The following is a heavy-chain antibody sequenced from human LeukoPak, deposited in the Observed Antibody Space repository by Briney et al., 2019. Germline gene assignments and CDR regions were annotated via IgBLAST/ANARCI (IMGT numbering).Heavy chain of an antibody. CDR1: GGSISSYY. CDR3: ARGYYYDSSGYYYYYYYYMDV. V-gene: IGHV4-59*01. J-gene: IGHJ6*03. D-gene: IGHD3-22*01. CDR2: IYYSGST. Sequence: SETLSLTCTVSGGSISSYYWSWIRQPPGKGLEWIGYIYYSGSTNYNPSLKSRVTISVDTSTNQFSLKLSSVTAADTAVYYCARGYYYDSSGYYYYYYYYMDVWGKGTTVTVSS.